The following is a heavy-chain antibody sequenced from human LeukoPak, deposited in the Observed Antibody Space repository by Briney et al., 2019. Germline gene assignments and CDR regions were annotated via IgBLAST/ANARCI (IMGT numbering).Heavy chain of an antibody. CDR3: ARDRDQWLEAFDI. J-gene: IGHJ3*02. V-gene: IGHV3-48*03. CDR1: GFSFSNYE. Sequence: GGSLRLSCAASGFSFSNYEMNWVRQAPGKGLEWVSYMSGSGTTIYYAESVKGRFTISRDNAKKTLHLQMNSLRAEDTAFYYCARDRDQWLEAFDIWGQGTMVTVSS. CDR2: MSGSGTTI. D-gene: IGHD6-19*01.